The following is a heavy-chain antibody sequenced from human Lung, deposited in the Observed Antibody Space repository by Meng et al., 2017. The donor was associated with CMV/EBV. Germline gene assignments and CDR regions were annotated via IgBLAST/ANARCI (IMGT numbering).Heavy chain of an antibody. CDR1: GYTFSSYD. Sequence: ASXXVSCKASGYTFSSYDINWVRQATGQGLEWMGWMNPNRGNTGYAQKFQGRVTMTRNTSISTAYMELSSLRSEDTAVYYCARVDYYDSSGYPMTYNWFDPWGHGTLVTVSS. D-gene: IGHD3-22*01. J-gene: IGHJ5*02. V-gene: IGHV1-8*01. CDR3: ARVDYYDSSGYPMTYNWFDP. CDR2: MNPNRGNT.